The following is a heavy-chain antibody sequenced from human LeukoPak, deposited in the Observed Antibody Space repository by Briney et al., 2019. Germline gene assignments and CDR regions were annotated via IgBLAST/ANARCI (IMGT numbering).Heavy chain of an antibody. J-gene: IGHJ5*02. CDR3: ARGIDGSYSWFDP. V-gene: IGHV4-59*01. Sequence: SETLSLTCTVSGGSISSYYWSWIRQPPGKGLEWIGYIYYSGSTNYNPSLESRVTISVDTSKNQFSLKLSSVTAADTAVYYCARGIDGSYSWFDPWGQGTLVTVSS. CDR1: GGSISSYY. D-gene: IGHD1-26*01. CDR2: IYYSGST.